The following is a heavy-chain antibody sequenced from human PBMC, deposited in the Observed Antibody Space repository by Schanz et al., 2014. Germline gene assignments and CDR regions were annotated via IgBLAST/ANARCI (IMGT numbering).Heavy chain of an antibody. CDR2: IIPILGIA. CDR3: AGTYCSSTSCYTGYYYMDV. CDR1: GGTFSSYT. D-gene: IGHD2-2*02. V-gene: IGHV1-69*02. J-gene: IGHJ6*03. Sequence: QVQLVQSGPEVKKPGSSVKVSCQASGGTFSSYTISWVRQAPGQGLEWMGRIIPILGIANYAQNFQGRVTITADKSTSTAYMELTSLRSEDTAVYYCAGTYCSSTSCYTGYYYMDVWGKGTTVTVSS.